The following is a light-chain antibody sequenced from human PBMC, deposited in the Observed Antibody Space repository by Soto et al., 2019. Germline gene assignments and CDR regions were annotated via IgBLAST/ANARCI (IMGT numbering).Light chain of an antibody. Sequence: QSVLTQPPSMSGAPGQRVTMSCTGSSSNLGAGYDVHWYQRLPGAAPKLLIYDNTHRPSGVPNRFSGSKSGTSASLAITGLQAEDEADYYCAVWDNSLNGVAFGGGTKLTVL. V-gene: IGLV1-40*01. CDR2: DNT. CDR3: AVWDNSLNGVA. J-gene: IGLJ2*01. CDR1: SSNLGAGYD.